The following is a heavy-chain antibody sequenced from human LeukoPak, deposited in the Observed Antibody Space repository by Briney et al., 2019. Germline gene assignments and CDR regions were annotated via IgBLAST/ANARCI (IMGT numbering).Heavy chain of an antibody. D-gene: IGHD6-19*01. CDR3: ARYRIAVAGTAN. J-gene: IGHJ4*02. V-gene: IGHV4-39*01. CDR2: IYYSGST. Sequence: PSETLSLTCTVSGGSISSSSYYWGWIRQPPGNGLDWIGSIYYSGSTYYNPSLKSRVTISVDTSKNQFSLKLSSVTAADTAVYYCARYRIAVAGTANWGQGTLVTVSS. CDR1: GGSISSSSYY.